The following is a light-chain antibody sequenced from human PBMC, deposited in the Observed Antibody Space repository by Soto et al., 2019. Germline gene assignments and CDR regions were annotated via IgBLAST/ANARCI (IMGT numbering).Light chain of an antibody. CDR1: NSNIGAGSG. CDR2: ANT. J-gene: IGLJ2*01. CDR3: QSFDNSLTGLI. Sequence: QSVLTQPPSVTGAPGQRVTISCTGNNSNIGAGSGVNWYQQFPDKAPKLLIYANTHRPSGVPDRFSGSTSATSASLAITGLQTQDEADYYCQSFDNSLTGLIFGGGTQLTVL. V-gene: IGLV1-40*01.